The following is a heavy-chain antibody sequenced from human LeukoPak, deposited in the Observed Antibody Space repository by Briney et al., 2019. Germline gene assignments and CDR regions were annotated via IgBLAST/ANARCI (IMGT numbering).Heavy chain of an antibody. CDR3: ARDGPGALGVYFDY. V-gene: IGHV4-61*02. J-gene: IGHJ4*02. D-gene: IGHD3-10*01. Sequence: TSETLSLTCTVSGGSISSGSYYWSWIRQPAGKGLEWIGRIYTSGSTNYNPSLKSRVTISVDTSKNQFSLKLSSVTAADTAVYYCARDGPGALGVYFDYWGQGTLVTVSS. CDR2: IYTSGST. CDR1: GGSISSGSYY.